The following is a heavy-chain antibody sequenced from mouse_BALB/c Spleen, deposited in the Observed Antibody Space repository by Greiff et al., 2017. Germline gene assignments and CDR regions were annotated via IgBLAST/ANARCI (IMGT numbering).Heavy chain of an antibody. CDR1: GYTFTDYN. J-gene: IGHJ4*01. CDR3: ARAITTVVALYAMDY. Sequence: EVQLQQSGPELVKPGASVKISCKASGYTFTDYNMHWVKQSHGKSLEWIGYIYPYNGGTGYNQKFKSKATLTVDNSSSTAYMELRSLTSEDSAVYYCARAITTVVALYAMDYWGQGTSVTVSA. V-gene: IGHV1S29*02. CDR2: IYPYNGGT. D-gene: IGHD1-1*01.